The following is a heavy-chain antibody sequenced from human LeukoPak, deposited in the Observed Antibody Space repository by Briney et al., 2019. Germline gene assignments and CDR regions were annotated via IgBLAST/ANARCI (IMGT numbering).Heavy chain of an antibody. J-gene: IGHJ4*02. CDR2: VNTDGSST. CDR1: GFTYSTYW. CDR3: ARGSYSSSWYSVYY. V-gene: IGHV3-74*01. Sequence: GVPLRLSCAVSGFTYSTYWKHWARHARGGGRVCVSRVNTDGSSTSYADSVKGRFTVSRNNAKSTLYLQMNSLRAEDTAVYYCARGSYSSSWYSVYYWGQGTLVTVSS. D-gene: IGHD6-13*01.